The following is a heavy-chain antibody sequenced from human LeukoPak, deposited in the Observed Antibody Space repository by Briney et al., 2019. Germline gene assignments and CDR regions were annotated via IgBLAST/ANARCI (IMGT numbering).Heavy chain of an antibody. D-gene: IGHD3-22*01. V-gene: IGHV4-4*02. Sequence: SETLSLTCAVSGGSVSHSNWWTWVRQSPGKGLEWIGEVHPSEGTNYNPSLKSRVTISLDKSKNQFSLELNSVTAADTAIYYCATYYDRSGYKPDYWGQGTLVTVSS. J-gene: IGHJ4*02. CDR1: GGSVSHSNW. CDR3: ATYYDRSGYKPDY. CDR2: VHPSEGT.